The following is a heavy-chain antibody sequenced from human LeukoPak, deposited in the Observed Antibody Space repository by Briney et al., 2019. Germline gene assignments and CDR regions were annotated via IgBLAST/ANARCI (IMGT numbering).Heavy chain of an antibody. CDR2: IWYDGSNK. CDR3: ARTLFNYDSSGLTY. CDR1: GFTFSSYG. J-gene: IGHJ4*02. Sequence: GRSLRLSCAASGFTFSSYGMHWVRQAPGKGLEWVALIWYDGSNKYYADSVKGRFTISRDNSKNTLYLQMNSLRAEDTAVYYCARTLFNYDSSGLTYWGQGTLVTVSS. D-gene: IGHD3-22*01. V-gene: IGHV3-33*01.